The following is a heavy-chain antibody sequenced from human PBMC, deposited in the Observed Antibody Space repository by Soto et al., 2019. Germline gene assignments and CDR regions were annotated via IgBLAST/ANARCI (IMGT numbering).Heavy chain of an antibody. CDR3: AHNPSYNTNWYIRDDWFDP. CDR1: GFSLTTSGVG. V-gene: IGHV2-5*02. Sequence: QITLKESGPALVKPTQTLTLTCTFSGFSLTTSGVGVHWLRQPAGKALEWLGVIYGDDDKRYNPSLETRLTITKDSSKNHVVLTMTNMDPLDTATYYCAHNPSYNTNWYIRDDWFDPWGQGTLVTVSS. D-gene: IGHD6-13*01. CDR2: IYGDDDK. J-gene: IGHJ5*02.